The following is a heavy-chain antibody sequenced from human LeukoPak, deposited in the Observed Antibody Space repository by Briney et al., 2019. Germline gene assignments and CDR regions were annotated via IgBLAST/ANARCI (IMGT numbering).Heavy chain of an antibody. V-gene: IGHV3-20*04. CDR3: ARDMLLEDAFDI. J-gene: IGHJ3*02. CDR2: INWNGSST. CDR1: GFTFDDYA. D-gene: IGHD3-10*02. Sequence: PGGSLRLSCEVSGFTFDDYAINWVRQAPGKGLEWVANINWNGSSTGYGDSVKGRFTISRDNTKNSVFLQMHSLKGDDTALYYCARDMLLEDAFDIWGQGTMVIVSS.